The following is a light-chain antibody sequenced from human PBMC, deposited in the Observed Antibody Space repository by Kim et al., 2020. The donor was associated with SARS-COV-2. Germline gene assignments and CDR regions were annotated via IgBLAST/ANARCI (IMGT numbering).Light chain of an antibody. J-gene: IGKJ1*01. V-gene: IGKV3-20*01. CDR3: QQYGSSPT. CDR1: QSVGSKY. Sequence: EIVLTQSPGTLSLSPGERASLSCRASQSVGSKYLAWYQQKPGQAPRLLIYGASSRAIGIPDRFSGSGSGTDFTLTVSRLEPEDFAVYFCQQYGSSPTFGQGTKVDIK. CDR2: GAS.